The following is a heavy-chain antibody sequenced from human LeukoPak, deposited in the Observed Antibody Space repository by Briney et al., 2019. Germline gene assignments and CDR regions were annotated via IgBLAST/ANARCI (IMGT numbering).Heavy chain of an antibody. CDR1: GGSINDYC. J-gene: IGHJ2*01. CDR3: AKWSGGDHWYFDL. D-gene: IGHD2-21*02. V-gene: IGHV4-59*01. Sequence: SETLSLTCTVSGGSINDYCWTWIRQPPGKGLEWIGYVYYSGSTSHNPSLKSRVTISVDTSRNQFSLKLSSVTAADAAVYYCAKWSGGDHWYFDLWGRGTLVTVSS. CDR2: VYYSGST.